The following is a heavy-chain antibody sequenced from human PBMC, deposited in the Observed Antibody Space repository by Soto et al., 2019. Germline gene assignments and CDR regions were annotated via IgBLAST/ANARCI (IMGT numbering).Heavy chain of an antibody. D-gene: IGHD2-15*01. CDR1: GGSISSGGYS. CDR2: IYQRGT. V-gene: IGHV4-30-2*01. Sequence: QLQLQESGSGLVKPSQTLSLTCAVSGGSISSGGYSWSWIRQPPGKGLEWIGYIYQRGTYYNPSLKCRVTISVDTSKIQFSLQLSSVTAADTAVYYCASISSRYCSGGTCYRPIDYWGHVTLVTVSS. CDR3: ASISSRYCSGGTCYRPIDY. J-gene: IGHJ4*01.